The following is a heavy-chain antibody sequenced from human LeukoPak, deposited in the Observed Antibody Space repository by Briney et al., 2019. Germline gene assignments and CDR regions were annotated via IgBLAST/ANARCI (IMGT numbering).Heavy chain of an antibody. J-gene: IGHJ4*02. CDR1: GGSFMGYY. V-gene: IGHV4-34*01. Sequence: SETLSLTCAVYGGSFMGYYWSWIRQPPGKGLEWIGEINHSGSTNYNPSLKSRVTISVDTSKNQFSLKLSSVTAADTAVYYCARDDLGAETTVDYWGQGTLVTVSS. CDR3: ARDDLGAETTVDY. D-gene: IGHD1-1*01. CDR2: INHSGST.